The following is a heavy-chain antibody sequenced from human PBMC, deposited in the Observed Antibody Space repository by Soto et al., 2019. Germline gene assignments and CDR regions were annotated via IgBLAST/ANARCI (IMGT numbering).Heavy chain of an antibody. V-gene: IGHV3-9*01. J-gene: IGHJ4*02. D-gene: IGHD6-19*01. CDR3: AKADLGAVGSTRTKLDY. CDR2: ISWNGGTI. Sequence: EVQLVESGGGLIQPGRSLRLSCAAAGFTFDDYAMHWVRQAPGKGLEWVAGISWNGGTIGYADSVKGRFTISRDNAMNSLHLQMHSLRTEDTALYYCAKADLGAVGSTRTKLDYWGQGTLVTVSS. CDR1: GFTFDDYA.